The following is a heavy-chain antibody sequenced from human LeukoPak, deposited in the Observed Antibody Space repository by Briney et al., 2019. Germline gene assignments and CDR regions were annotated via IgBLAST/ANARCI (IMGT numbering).Heavy chain of an antibody. Sequence: ASVKVSCKASGYTFTGYYMHRVRQAPGQGLEWMRWINPNSGGTNYAQKFQGRVTMTRDTSISTAYMELSRLRSDDTAVYYCARDLKPIYDSGSYYFDYWGQGTLVTVSS. V-gene: IGHV1-2*02. CDR3: ARDLKPIYDSGSYYFDY. CDR2: INPNSGGT. J-gene: IGHJ4*02. CDR1: GYTFTGYY. D-gene: IGHD1-26*01.